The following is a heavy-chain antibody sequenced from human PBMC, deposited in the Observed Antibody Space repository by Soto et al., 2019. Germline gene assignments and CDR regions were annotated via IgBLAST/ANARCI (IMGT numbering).Heavy chain of an antibody. CDR2: IGTAGDT. CDR3: ARGCSGGSCYGVFDY. V-gene: IGHV3-13*01. CDR1: GFTFSSYD. D-gene: IGHD2-15*01. J-gene: IGHJ4*02. Sequence: GGSLRLSCAASGFTFSSYDMHWVRQATGKGLEWVSAIGTAGDTYYPGSVKGRFTISRENAKNSLYLQMNSLRAEDTAVYYCARGCSGGSCYGVFDYWGQGTLVTVSS.